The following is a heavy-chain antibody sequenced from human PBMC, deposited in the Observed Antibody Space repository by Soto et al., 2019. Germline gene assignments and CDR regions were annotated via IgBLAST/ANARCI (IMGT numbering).Heavy chain of an antibody. J-gene: IGHJ6*02. V-gene: IGHV4-31*03. CDR3: ARDRRFCSTASCLKGDFYYPMDV. CDR2: IFHDGPT. CDR1: GASIRSGGFD. D-gene: IGHD2-2*01. Sequence: SETLALTCSVSGASIRSGGFDWSWIRQHPGTGVEGIRYIFHDGPTYYNPSVKGRVIISLATSENSFSLNLSSVTAADTAVYYCARDRRFCSTASCLKGDFYYPMDVWGQRTTVTVSS.